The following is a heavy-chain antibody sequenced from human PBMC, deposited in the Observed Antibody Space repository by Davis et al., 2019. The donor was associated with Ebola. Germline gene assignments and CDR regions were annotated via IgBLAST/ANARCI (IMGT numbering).Heavy chain of an antibody. CDR2: IYDHST. D-gene: IGHD6-19*01. Sequence: GESLKISCTASGFTFSNYWMHWVRQAPGKGLEWVSVIYDHSTAYADSVRGLFIISRDKSNNTLYLEMNSLRVDDTAVYYCATTQWLREFDNWGQGTLVTVSS. J-gene: IGHJ4*02. CDR1: GFTFSNYW. CDR3: ATTQWLREFDN. V-gene: IGHV3-53*05.